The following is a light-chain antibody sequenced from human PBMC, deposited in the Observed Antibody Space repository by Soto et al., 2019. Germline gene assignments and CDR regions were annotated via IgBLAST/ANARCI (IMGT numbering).Light chain of an antibody. CDR2: DAS. J-gene: IGKJ3*01. CDR1: QSISRS. Sequence: DIQMTQSPSTLSASLGDRVTITCRASQSISRSLAWYQQNPGKAPKLLIFDASSLESGVPSRFSGSGSGTEFTLTISSLQPDDFATYYCQHYNDFLLIFGPGTTVDIK. CDR3: QHYNDFLLI. V-gene: IGKV1-5*01.